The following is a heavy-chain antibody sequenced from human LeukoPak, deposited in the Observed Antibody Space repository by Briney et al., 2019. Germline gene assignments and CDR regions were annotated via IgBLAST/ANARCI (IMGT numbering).Heavy chain of an antibody. V-gene: IGHV4-38-2*02. CDR1: GYSISSGYY. CDR3: ATTRSNDFWSGYPDY. Sequence: SETLSLTCTVSGYSISSGYYWGWIRQPPGKGLEWIGSIYYSGSTYYNPSLKSRVTISVDTSKNQFSLKLSSVTAADTAVYYCATTRSNDFWSGYPDYWGQGTLVTVSS. D-gene: IGHD3-3*01. J-gene: IGHJ4*02. CDR2: IYYSGST.